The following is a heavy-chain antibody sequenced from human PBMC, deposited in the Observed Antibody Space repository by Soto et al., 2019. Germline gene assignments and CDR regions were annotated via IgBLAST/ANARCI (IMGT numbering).Heavy chain of an antibody. V-gene: IGHV1-18*01. Sequence: WASVKVSCKASGYTFTSYGLSWVRQAPGQGLEWMGWISGYNGRTNYAQNLRGRLTMTTDTSTSTAYMELRSLRSDDTAVYYCARDLYSYGSGSYFDDVFDIWGQGTMVTVSS. D-gene: IGHD3-10*01. CDR3: ARDLYSYGSGSYFDDVFDI. J-gene: IGHJ3*02. CDR1: GYTFTSYG. CDR2: ISGYNGRT.